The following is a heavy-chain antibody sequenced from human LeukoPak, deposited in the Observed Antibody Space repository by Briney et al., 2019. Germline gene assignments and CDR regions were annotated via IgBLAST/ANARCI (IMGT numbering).Heavy chain of an antibody. CDR3: ARDLYGDYPWDY. V-gene: IGHV3-21*01. Sequence: GGSLRLSCAASGFTFSSYSMNWVRQAPGKGLEWVSSISSSSSYIYYADSVKGRFTISRDNAKNSLYLQMNSLRAEDTAVYYCARDLYGDYPWDYWGQGTLVTVSS. D-gene: IGHD4-17*01. CDR2: ISSSSSYI. J-gene: IGHJ4*02. CDR1: GFTFSSYS.